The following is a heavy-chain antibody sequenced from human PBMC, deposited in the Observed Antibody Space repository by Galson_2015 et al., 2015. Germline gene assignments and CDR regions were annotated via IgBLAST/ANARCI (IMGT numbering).Heavy chain of an antibody. D-gene: IGHD2-21*02. V-gene: IGHV3-9*01. CDR2: ISWNSGSI. CDR1: GFSFDDYA. Sequence: SLRLSCAASGFSFDDYAMHWVRQAPGKGLEWVSGISWNSGSIDYADSVKGRSTISRDNAKNSLYLQMKSLRAEDTAFYYCAKESGGDYYFDYWGQGTLVTVSS. CDR3: AKESGGDYYFDY. J-gene: IGHJ4*02.